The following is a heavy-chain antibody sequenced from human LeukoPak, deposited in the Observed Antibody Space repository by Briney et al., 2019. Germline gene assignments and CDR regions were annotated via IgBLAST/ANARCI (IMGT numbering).Heavy chain of an antibody. CDR2: INSDGSST. Sequence: HPGGSLRLSCAASGFIFSSYWMHWVRQAPGKGLVWVSRINSDGSSTTYADSVKGRFTISRDNAKNTLYLQMNSLRAEDTAVYYCAKDNWGNGYYYYYYMDVWGKGTTVTVSS. CDR3: AKDNWGNGYYYYYYMDV. V-gene: IGHV3-74*01. D-gene: IGHD7-27*01. CDR1: GFIFSSYW. J-gene: IGHJ6*03.